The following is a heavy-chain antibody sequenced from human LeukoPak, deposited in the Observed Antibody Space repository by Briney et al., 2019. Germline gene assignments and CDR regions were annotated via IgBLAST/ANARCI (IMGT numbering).Heavy chain of an antibody. CDR2: ISAYNGNT. V-gene: IGHV1-18*01. CDR3: ARDPTSGWYNYYYGMDV. J-gene: IGHJ6*02. Sequence: ASVKVTCKASGYTFTSYGISWVRQAPGQGLEWMGWISAYNGNTNYAQKLQGRVTMTTDTSTSTAYVELRSLRSDDTAVYYCARDPTSGWYNYYYGMDVWGQGTTVTVSS. CDR1: GYTFTSYG. D-gene: IGHD6-19*01.